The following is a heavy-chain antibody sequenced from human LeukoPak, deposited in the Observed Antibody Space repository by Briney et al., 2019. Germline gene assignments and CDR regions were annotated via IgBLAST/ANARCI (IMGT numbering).Heavy chain of an antibody. CDR2: IYYSGST. CDR3: ARHGGQNYDILTGYYPYYFDY. V-gene: IGHV4-61*01. CDR1: GGSISNSNYY. D-gene: IGHD3-9*01. J-gene: IGHJ4*02. Sequence: SETLSLTCTVSGGSISNSNYYWSWIRQPPGKGLEWIGTIYYSGSTNYNPSLKSRVTISVDTSKNQFSLKLSSVTAADTAVYYCARHGGQNYDILTGYYPYYFDYWGQGTLVTVSS.